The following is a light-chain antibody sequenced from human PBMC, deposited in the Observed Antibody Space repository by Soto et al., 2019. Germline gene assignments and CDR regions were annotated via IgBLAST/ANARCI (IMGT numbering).Light chain of an antibody. CDR3: QSYDSSLSGANV. Sequence: SMLTQPPSMSGAPGQRVTISCTGKSSNIGAGYDVHWYQQLPGTAPKLLIYGNSNRPSGVPDRFSGSKSGTSASLAITGLQAEDEADYYCQSYDSSLSGANVFGTGTKVTVL. V-gene: IGLV1-40*01. CDR2: GNS. J-gene: IGLJ1*01. CDR1: SSNIGAGYD.